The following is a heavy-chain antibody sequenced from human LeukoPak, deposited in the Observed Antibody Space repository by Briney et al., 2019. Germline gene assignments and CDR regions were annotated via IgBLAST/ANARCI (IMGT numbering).Heavy chain of an antibody. CDR1: GVSLSTYY. Sequence: SETLSLTCSVSGVSLSTYYWTWIRQPAGRGLEWIGRMYIGGTRNYNPSLKSRVTMSIDTSKNQFSLKLSSVTAADTAVYYCARDLPRENSYAYGFWFDPWGQGTLVTVSS. J-gene: IGHJ5*02. V-gene: IGHV4-4*07. CDR2: MYIGGTR. CDR3: ARDLPRENSYAYGFWFDP. D-gene: IGHD3-16*01.